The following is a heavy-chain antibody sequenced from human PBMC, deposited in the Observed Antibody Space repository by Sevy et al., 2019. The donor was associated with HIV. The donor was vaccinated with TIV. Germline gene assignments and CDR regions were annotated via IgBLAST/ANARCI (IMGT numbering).Heavy chain of an antibody. J-gene: IGHJ6*02. CDR2: ISAYNGNT. Sequence: ASVKVSCKASGYTFTSYGISWVRQAPGQGLEWMGWISAYNGNTNYAQKLQGRVTMTTDTSTSTAYMELRSLRSDDTAVYYCARRFSGSYYSYYGMDVWGQGTTVTVSS. D-gene: IGHD1-26*01. V-gene: IGHV1-18*01. CDR1: GYTFTSYG. CDR3: ARRFSGSYYSYYGMDV.